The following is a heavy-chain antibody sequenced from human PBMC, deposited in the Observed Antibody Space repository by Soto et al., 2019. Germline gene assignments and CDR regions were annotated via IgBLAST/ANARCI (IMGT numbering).Heavy chain of an antibody. V-gene: IGHV3-48*02. CDR2: ISSSSSTI. D-gene: IGHD4-17*01. Sequence: GGSLRLSCAASGFTFSSYSMNWVRQAPGKGLEWVSYISSSSSTIYYADSVKGRFTISRDNAKNSLYLQMNSLRDEDTAVYYCARGLPQGYGDFDDGMDVWGQGTTVTVSS. J-gene: IGHJ6*02. CDR3: ARGLPQGYGDFDDGMDV. CDR1: GFTFSSYS.